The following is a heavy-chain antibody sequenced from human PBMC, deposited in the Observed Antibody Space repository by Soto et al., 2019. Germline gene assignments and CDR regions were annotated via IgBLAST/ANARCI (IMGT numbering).Heavy chain of an antibody. J-gene: IGHJ6*02. CDR1: GFTFSTYA. CDR3: SRRRYYYVIDV. V-gene: IGHV3-23*01. Sequence: EVQLLESGGGLVQPGGSLRLSCVASGFTFSTYAMTWVRQAPGKGLYWVSAIGDSGRNTYYADSVRGRFTISRDNSKNRLYVRMNSRRGEGTAVYYCSRRRYYYVIDVWGPGTTVIVSS. CDR2: IGDSGRNT.